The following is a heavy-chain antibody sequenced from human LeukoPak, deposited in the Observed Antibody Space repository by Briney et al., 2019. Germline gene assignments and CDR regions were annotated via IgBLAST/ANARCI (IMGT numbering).Heavy chain of an antibody. D-gene: IGHD3-22*01. CDR1: GYTFTSQY. V-gene: IGHV1-46*01. CDR2: INPSGGST. Sequence: GASVKVSCKASGYTFTSQYMHWVRQAPGQGLEWMGIINPSGGSTSYAQKFQGRITMTRDMSTSTVYMELSSLRSEDTAVYYCASGAYDSSGHFSDALFDYWGQGTLVTVSS. CDR3: ASGAYDSSGHFSDALFDY. J-gene: IGHJ4*02.